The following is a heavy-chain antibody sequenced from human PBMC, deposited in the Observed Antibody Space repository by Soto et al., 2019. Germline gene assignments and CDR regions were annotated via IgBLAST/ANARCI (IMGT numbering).Heavy chain of an antibody. J-gene: IGHJ6*02. V-gene: IGHV4-38-2*01. D-gene: IGHD4-17*01. CDR3: ARALYGDYAAYYYGMDV. Sequence: SETLSLTCAVSGYSISSAYHWGWMRQPPGKGLEWIGNIYHSGTTYHNPSLESRVTISVDTSNNQFSLKLNSVTAADTAVYYCARALYGDYAAYYYGMDVWGQGTTVTVSS. CDR2: IYHSGTT. CDR1: GYSISSAYH.